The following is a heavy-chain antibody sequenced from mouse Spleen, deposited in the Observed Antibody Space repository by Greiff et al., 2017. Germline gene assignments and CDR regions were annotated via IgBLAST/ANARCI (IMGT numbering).Heavy chain of an antibody. J-gene: IGHJ1*01. Sequence: EVKLVESGGGLVKPGGSLKLSCAASGFTFSDYYMYWVRQTPEKRLEWVATISDGGSYTYYPDSVKGRFTISRDNAKNNLYLQMSSLKSEDTAMYYCARDPYGNYWYFDVWGAGTTVTVSS. V-gene: IGHV5-4*02. D-gene: IGHD2-10*02. CDR2: ISDGGSYT. CDR3: ARDPYGNYWYFDV. CDR1: GFTFSDYY.